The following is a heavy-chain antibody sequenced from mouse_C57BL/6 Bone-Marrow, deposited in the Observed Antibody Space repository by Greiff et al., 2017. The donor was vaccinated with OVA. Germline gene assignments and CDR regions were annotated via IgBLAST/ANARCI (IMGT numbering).Heavy chain of an antibody. Sequence: EVKVVESGGGLVKPGGSLKLSCAASGFTFSDYGMHWVRQAPEKGLEWVAYISSGSSTIYYADTVKGRFTISRDNAKNTLFLQMTSLRSEDTAMYYCARPAYGTSYAMDYWGQGTSVTVSS. V-gene: IGHV5-17*01. D-gene: IGHD1-1*01. CDR1: GFTFSDYG. CDR2: ISSGSSTI. CDR3: ARPAYGTSYAMDY. J-gene: IGHJ4*01.